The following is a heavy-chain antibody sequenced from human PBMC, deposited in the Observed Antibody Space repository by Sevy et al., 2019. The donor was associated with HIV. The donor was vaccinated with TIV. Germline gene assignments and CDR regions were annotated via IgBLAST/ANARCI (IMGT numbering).Heavy chain of an antibody. J-gene: IGHJ4*02. CDR2: ISGSGGST. V-gene: IGHV3-23*01. D-gene: IGHD5-12*01. CDR3: AIVNEVATNRGFDY. CDR1: GFTFSSYA. Sequence: GGSLRLSCAASGFTFSSYAMSWVRQAPGKGLEWVSAISGSGGSTYYADSVKGRFTISRDNSKNTLYLQMNSLRAEDTAVYYCAIVNEVATNRGFDYWGQGTLVTVSS.